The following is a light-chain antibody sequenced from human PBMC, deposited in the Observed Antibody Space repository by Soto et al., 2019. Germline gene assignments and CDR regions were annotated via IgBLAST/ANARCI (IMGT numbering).Light chain of an antibody. CDR3: QQYGSSGT. CDR1: QSVSNNY. Sequence: RASQSVSNNYLAWYQQKPGQAPRLLIYGASNRATGIPDRFSGSGSGTDFTLTISRPEPEDFAVYYCQQYGSSGTFGQGTKVDIK. J-gene: IGKJ1*01. CDR2: GAS. V-gene: IGKV3-20*01.